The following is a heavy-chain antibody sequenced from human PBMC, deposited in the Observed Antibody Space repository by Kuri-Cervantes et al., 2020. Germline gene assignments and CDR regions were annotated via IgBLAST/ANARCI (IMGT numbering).Heavy chain of an antibody. CDR3: YYYGSGSYYQDAFDI. J-gene: IGHJ3*02. CDR1: GFTFSSYS. V-gene: IGHV3-30*03. Sequence: GGSLRLSCAASGFTFSSYSMNWVRQAPGKGLEWVAVISYDGSNKYYADSVKGRFTISRDNSKNTLYLQMNSLRAEDTAVYYCYYYGSGSYYQDAFDIWGQGTMVTVSS. D-gene: IGHD3-10*01. CDR2: ISYDGSNK.